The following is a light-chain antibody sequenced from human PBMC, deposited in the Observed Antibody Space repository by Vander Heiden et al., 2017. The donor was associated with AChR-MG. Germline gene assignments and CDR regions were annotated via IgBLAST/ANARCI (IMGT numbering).Light chain of an antibody. V-gene: IGLV1-44*01. CDR1: SSNSGSNT. CDR2: SNN. CDR3: AAWDDSLNGPV. J-gene: IGLJ3*02. Sequence: QSVLTQPPSASGTPGQRVTIPCSGSSSNSGSNTVNWYQQLPGTAPKLLIYSNNQRPSGVPDRLSGSKSGTSASLAISGLQSEDEADYYCAAWDDSLNGPVFGGGTKLTVL.